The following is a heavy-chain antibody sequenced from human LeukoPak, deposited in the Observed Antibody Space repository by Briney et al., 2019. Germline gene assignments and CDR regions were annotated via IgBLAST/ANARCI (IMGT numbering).Heavy chain of an antibody. CDR2: ISGSGGST. J-gene: IGHJ4*02. CDR3: AKYSSSYVGFDY. Sequence: PGGSLRLSCAASGFTFSSYAMSWVRQAPGKGLEGVSAISGSGGSTYYADSVKGRFTISRDNSKNTLYLQMNSLRAEDTAVYYCAKYSSSYVGFDYWGQGTLVTVSS. V-gene: IGHV3-23*01. CDR1: GFTFSSYA. D-gene: IGHD6-13*01.